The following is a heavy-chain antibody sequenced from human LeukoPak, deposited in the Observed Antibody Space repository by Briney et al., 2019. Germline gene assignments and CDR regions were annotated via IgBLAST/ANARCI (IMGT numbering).Heavy chain of an antibody. Sequence: SVKVSCKASGGTFSSYAISWVRQAPGQGLEWMGRIIPILGIANYAQKFQGRVTITADKSTSTAYMELSSLRSEDTAVYYCARDQGILGVFDYWGQGTLVTVSS. D-gene: IGHD3-10*01. V-gene: IGHV1-69*04. J-gene: IGHJ4*02. CDR1: GGTFSSYA. CDR3: ARDQGILGVFDY. CDR2: IIPILGIA.